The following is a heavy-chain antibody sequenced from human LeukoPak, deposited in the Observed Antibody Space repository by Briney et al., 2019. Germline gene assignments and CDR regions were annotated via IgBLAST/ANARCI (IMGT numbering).Heavy chain of an antibody. D-gene: IGHD4-17*01. Sequence: VASVKVSCKASGYTFTGYYMHWVRQAPGQGLEWMGWINPNSGGTNYAQKFQGRVTMTRDTSISTAYMELSRLRSDDTAVYYCARVFSTVPNNWFDPWGQGTLVTVPS. CDR2: INPNSGGT. J-gene: IGHJ5*02. CDR1: GYTFTGYY. V-gene: IGHV1-2*02. CDR3: ARVFSTVPNNWFDP.